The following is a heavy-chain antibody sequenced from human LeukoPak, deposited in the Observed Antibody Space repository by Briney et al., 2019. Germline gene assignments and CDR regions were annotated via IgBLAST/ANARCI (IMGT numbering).Heavy chain of an antibody. CDR3: AGRGIYGDYIWDY. J-gene: IGHJ4*02. Sequence: SETLSLTCTVSGYSISSGYYWGWIRPPPGKGLEWIGIIYHSGSTYYHPPLKSRVTISVDTSKNQFSLKLSSVTAADTAVYYCAGRGIYGDYIWDYWGQGTLVTVSS. V-gene: IGHV4-38-2*02. CDR2: IYHSGST. D-gene: IGHD4-17*01. CDR1: GYSISSGYY.